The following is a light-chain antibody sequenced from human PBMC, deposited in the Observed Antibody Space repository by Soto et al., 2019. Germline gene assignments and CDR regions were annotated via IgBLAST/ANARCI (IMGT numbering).Light chain of an antibody. CDR3: QQTFSNLLS. J-gene: IGKJ4*01. V-gene: IGKV1-39*01. Sequence: IQLTHSPSSLSASVGDRVTIACRASESISNYLNWYQHKPGEAPKVLIYSASTLRGGVPSRFSGTGSGTEFTLTISSLQPEDVATYYCQQTFSNLLSFGGGTKVDIK. CDR2: SAS. CDR1: ESISNY.